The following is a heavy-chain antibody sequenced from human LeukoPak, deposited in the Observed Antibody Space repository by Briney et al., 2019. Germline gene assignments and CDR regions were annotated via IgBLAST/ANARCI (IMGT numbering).Heavy chain of an antibody. CDR1: GYTFTSYY. D-gene: IGHD3-22*01. CDR3: ARVSVDYYDSRPFDY. Sequence: GASVKVSCKASGYTFTSYYIHWVRQAPGQGLEWMGIINPSGGSTTYAQKFQGRVAMTRDTSTSRVYMEVSSLRSEDTAVYYCARVSVDYYDSRPFDYWGQGTLVTVSS. V-gene: IGHV1-46*01. J-gene: IGHJ4*02. CDR2: INPSGGST.